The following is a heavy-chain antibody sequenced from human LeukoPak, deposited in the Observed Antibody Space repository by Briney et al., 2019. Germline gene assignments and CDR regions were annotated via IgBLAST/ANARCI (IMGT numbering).Heavy chain of an antibody. Sequence: PSETLSLTCTVSGYSISSGYYWGWIRPPPGKGLEWIGSIYHSGSTYYNPSLKSRVTISVDTSKNQFSLKLSSVTAADTAVYYCARIVVVPGAGDYWGQGTLVTVSS. J-gene: IGHJ4*02. D-gene: IGHD2-2*01. CDR1: GYSISSGYY. CDR3: ARIVVVPGAGDY. V-gene: IGHV4-38-2*02. CDR2: IYHSGST.